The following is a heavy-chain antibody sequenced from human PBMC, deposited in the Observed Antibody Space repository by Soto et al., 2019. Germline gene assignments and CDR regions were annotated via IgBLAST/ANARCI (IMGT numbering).Heavy chain of an antibody. V-gene: IGHV4-38-2*01. Sequence: KPSETLSLTCAVSGYSISSGYYWGWIRQPPGKGLEWIGSIYHSGSTYYNPSLKSRVTISVDTSKNQFSLKLSSVTAADTAVYYCARYSGSYSPLDYWGQGTLVTVSS. D-gene: IGHD1-26*01. CDR3: ARYSGSYSPLDY. CDR1: GYSISSGYY. CDR2: IYHSGST. J-gene: IGHJ4*02.